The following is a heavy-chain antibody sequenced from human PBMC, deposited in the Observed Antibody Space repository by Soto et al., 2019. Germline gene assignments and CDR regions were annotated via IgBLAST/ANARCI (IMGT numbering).Heavy chain of an antibody. Sequence: VGTLRLSCAASGVTFSSNGMQWDRQARGKGLKWLEVISYDGSNKYYAYTVKGRFAISRDNSKTTIYLQMNSLRAEDTAVYYCARPSRGDYYSYYGMDVWGQGTTVTVSS. D-gene: IGHD3-10*01. V-gene: IGHV3-30*03. CDR2: ISYDGSNK. CDR3: ARPSRGDYYSYYGMDV. J-gene: IGHJ6*02. CDR1: GVTFSSNG.